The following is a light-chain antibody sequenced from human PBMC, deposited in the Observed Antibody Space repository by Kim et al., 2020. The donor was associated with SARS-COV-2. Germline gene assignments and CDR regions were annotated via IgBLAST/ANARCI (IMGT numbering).Light chain of an antibody. J-gene: IGLJ3*02. CDR1: RKNVRRQG. V-gene: IGLV10-54*04. CDR2: RNN. Sequence: QTATFTCAGNRKNVRRQGAAWLQQVHGHTPQLLSYRNNNRPSGIPARFSSSRSGDTSSLTITGLQAEDEADYYCSAWDIVLRSWVFGGGTQLTVL. CDR3: SAWDIVLRSWV.